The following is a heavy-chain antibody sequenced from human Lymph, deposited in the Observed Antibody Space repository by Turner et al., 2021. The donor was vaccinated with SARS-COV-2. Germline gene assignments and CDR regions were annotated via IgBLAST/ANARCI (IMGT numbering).Heavy chain of an antibody. CDR1: GASMNSNY. Sequence: QVQLQESGPRLVQPLETLSLTCTVSGASMNSNYWSWIRQPPGKRLEWIGYIYYRGSTNYNPSLKSRVTISVDTSKNQFSLKLTSVTAADTAIYYCARETVNNWVDPWGQGILVTVSS. CDR3: ARETVNNWVDP. CDR2: IYYRGST. D-gene: IGHD2-21*02. J-gene: IGHJ5*02. V-gene: IGHV4-59*01.